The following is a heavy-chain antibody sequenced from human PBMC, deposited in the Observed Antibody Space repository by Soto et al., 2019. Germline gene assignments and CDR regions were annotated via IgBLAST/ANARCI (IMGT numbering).Heavy chain of an antibody. V-gene: IGHV4-59*08. CDR2: ISYSGST. Sequence: PSETLSLTCTVSGGSINNYYWSWIRQPPGKGLEWIGYISYSGSTNYNPSLKSRVTISRDTSKNQFSLKLSSVTAADTAVNYCARHRYAGSSSYLDYWGQGTLVTVS. D-gene: IGHD6-6*01. J-gene: IGHJ4*02. CDR3: ARHRYAGSSSYLDY. CDR1: GGSINNYY.